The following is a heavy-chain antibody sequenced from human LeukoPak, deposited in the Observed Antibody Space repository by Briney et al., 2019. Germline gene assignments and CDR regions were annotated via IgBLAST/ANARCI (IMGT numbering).Heavy chain of an antibody. Sequence: SETLSLTCTVSGGSISSYYWSWIRQPPGKGLEWIGYIYYSGSTNYNPSLKSRVTISVDTSKNQFSLKLSSVTAADTAVYYCATREFRYGSEKGYFDYWGQGTLVTVSS. J-gene: IGHJ4*02. V-gene: IGHV4-59*01. D-gene: IGHD3-10*01. CDR2: IYYSGST. CDR1: GGSISSYY. CDR3: ATREFRYGSEKGYFDY.